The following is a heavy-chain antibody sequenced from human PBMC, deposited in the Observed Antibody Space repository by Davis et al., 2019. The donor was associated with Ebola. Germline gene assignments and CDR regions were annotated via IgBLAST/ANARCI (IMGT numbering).Heavy chain of an antibody. CDR3: AKDRTRELPYYFDY. Sequence: GESLKISCAASGFTFSSYGMHWVRQAPGKGLEWVAVISDDGSNKYYADSVKGRFTISRDNSKNTLYLQMNSLRAEDTAVYYCAKDRTRELPYYFDYWGQGTLVTVSS. V-gene: IGHV3-30*18. CDR1: GFTFSSYG. D-gene: IGHD1-26*01. J-gene: IGHJ4*02. CDR2: ISDDGSNK.